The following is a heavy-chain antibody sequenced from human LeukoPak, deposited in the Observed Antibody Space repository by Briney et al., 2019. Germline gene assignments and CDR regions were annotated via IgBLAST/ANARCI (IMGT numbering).Heavy chain of an antibody. CDR3: AREGDGYNYLDW. V-gene: IGHV1-18*01. CDR1: GYTFTSYG. CDR2: ISAYNGNT. D-gene: IGHD5-24*01. Sequence: EASVKLSCKASGYTFTSYGISWVRQAHGQGLEWMGWISAYNGNTNYAQKPQGRVTMTTDTSTSTAYMELRSLRSDDTAVYYCAREGDGYNYLDWWGQGTLVTVSS. J-gene: IGHJ4*02.